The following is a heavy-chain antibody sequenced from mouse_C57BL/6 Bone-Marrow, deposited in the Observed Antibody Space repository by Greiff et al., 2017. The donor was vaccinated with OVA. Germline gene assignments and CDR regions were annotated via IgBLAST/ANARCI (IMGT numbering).Heavy chain of an antibody. Sequence: EVQLQQSGPELVKPGASVKISCKASGYTFTDYYMNWVKQSHGKSLEWIGDINPNNGGTSYNQKFKGKATLTVDKSSSTAYMELRSLTSEDSAVYYCARKDWDFGYWGQGTTLTVSS. CDR2: INPNNGGT. D-gene: IGHD4-1*01. CDR1: GYTFTDYY. CDR3: ARKDWDFGY. V-gene: IGHV1-26*01. J-gene: IGHJ2*01.